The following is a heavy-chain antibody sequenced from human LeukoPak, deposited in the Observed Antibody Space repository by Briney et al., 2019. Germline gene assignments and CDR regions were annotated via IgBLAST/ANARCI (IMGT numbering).Heavy chain of an antibody. CDR1: GDSMRTSDHY. J-gene: IGHJ4*02. Sequence: PSQTLSLTCTVSGDSMRTSDHYWAWIRQHTGKGPETIGFINHRGTTNHNPSLKNRVAISVDASKNQFSLRLSSMTAADTAVYFCARGGNRFGGFYFDYWGQGTLVTVSS. D-gene: IGHD3-10*01. CDR3: ARGGNRFGGFYFDY. V-gene: IGHV4-31*03. CDR2: INHRGTT.